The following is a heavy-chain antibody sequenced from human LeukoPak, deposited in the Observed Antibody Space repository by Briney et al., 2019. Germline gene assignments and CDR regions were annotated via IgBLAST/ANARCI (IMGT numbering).Heavy chain of an antibody. CDR2: ITSSSNYI. J-gene: IGHJ4*02. Sequence: PGGSLSLSPAASGFTFCSYCINWVRQAPGKGLEWVSYITSSSNYIYYADSVKGRFTISRDNAKNSLYLQMNSLRAEDTAVYYCARRLYSRGSHFGYWGQGTLVTVSS. V-gene: IGHV3-21*01. CDR1: GFTFCSYC. D-gene: IGHD3-22*01. CDR3: ARRLYSRGSHFGY.